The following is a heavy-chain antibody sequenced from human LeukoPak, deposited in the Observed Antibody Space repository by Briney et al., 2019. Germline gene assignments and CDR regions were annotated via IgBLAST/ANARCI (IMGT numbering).Heavy chain of an antibody. D-gene: IGHD3-10*01. CDR2: INHSGST. CDR1: GGSFSGYY. V-gene: IGHV4-34*01. J-gene: IGHJ5*02. CDR3: ARVRLGETDP. Sequence: PETPSLTCAVYGGSFSGYYWSWIRQPPGKGLEWIGEINHSGSTNYNPSLKSRVTISVDTSKNQFSLKLSSVTAADTAVYYCARVRLGETDPWGEGTLVSVSS.